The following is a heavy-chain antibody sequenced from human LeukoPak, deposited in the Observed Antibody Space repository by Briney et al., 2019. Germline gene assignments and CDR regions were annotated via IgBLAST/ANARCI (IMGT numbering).Heavy chain of an antibody. J-gene: IGHJ4*02. Sequence: QPGGSLRLSCSASGFTFSTYAMHWVRQAPGKGLEYVSAISRNGGSTFYADSVKGRFTISRDNSKNTLYLQISSLRAEDTAVYYCVKDLPSGGGVDYWGQGTLVTVSS. CDR3: VKDLPSGGGVDY. CDR2: ISRNGGST. D-gene: IGHD3-10*01. CDR1: GFTFSTYA. V-gene: IGHV3-64D*06.